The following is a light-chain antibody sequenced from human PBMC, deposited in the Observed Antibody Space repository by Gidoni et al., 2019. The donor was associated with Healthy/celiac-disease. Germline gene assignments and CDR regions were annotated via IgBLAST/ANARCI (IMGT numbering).Light chain of an antibody. V-gene: IGKV2-40*01. CDR3: MQRREFPYT. CDR2: TLS. Sequence: DIVMTQTPLSLHVTPGEPASISCRSSQSLLDSDGGNTYLDWYLQKPGQSPQLLISTLSYRASGVPDRFSGSGSGTDFTLKISRVEAEYVGVYYCMQRREFPYTFGQGTKLEIK. J-gene: IGKJ2*01. CDR1: QSLLDSDGGNTY.